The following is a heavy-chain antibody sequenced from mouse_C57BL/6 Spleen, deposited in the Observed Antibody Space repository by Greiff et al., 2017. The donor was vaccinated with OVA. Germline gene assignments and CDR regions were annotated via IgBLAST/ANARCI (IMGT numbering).Heavy chain of an antibody. J-gene: IGHJ4*01. CDR2: IYPRDGST. D-gene: IGHD1-1*01. Sequence: QVQLQQSDAELVKPGASVKISCKVSGYTFTDYTIHWMKQRPEQGLEWIGYIYPRDGSTKYNEKFKGKATLTADKSSSTAYMQLNSLTSEDSAVYCGARVYYEGAIDYWGQGTSVTVSS. CDR1: GYTFTDYT. CDR3: ARVYYEGAIDY. V-gene: IGHV1-78*01.